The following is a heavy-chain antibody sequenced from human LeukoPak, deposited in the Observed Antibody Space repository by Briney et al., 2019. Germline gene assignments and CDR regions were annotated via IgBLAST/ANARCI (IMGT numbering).Heavy chain of an antibody. J-gene: IGHJ3*02. CDR1: GFSFSAYP. D-gene: IGHD1-1*01. V-gene: IGHV3-23*01. Sequence: GGSLRLSCAASGFSFSAYPMGWVRQAPGKRLQWLSGISASGDVTFHADRVKGRFAISRDNSKNTLYLQMTGLRAGDTAEYYCAKSLFTSATGTGRAFHIWGQGTMVTVSS. CDR3: AKSLFTSATGTGRAFHI. CDR2: ISASGDVT.